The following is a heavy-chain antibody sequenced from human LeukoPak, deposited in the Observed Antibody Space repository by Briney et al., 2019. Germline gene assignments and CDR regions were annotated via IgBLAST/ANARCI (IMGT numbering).Heavy chain of an antibody. CDR3: GKDPWSSGWIYFQH. J-gene: IGHJ1*01. Sequence: GGSLRLSCAASGFTFDGYAMNWVRQAPGKGLEWVSGISWSSGSIGYADSVKGRFTISRDNAKNSLYLQMNSLRAEDTALYYCGKDPWSSGWIYFQHWGQGTLVTVSS. CDR1: GFTFDGYA. D-gene: IGHD6-19*01. V-gene: IGHV3-9*01. CDR2: ISWSSGSI.